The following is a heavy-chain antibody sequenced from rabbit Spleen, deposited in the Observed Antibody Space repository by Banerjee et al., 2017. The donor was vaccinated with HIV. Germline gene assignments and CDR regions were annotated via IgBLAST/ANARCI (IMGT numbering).Heavy chain of an antibody. V-gene: IGHV1S45*01. CDR1: GFSFSSNW. CDR3: ARDLAGYVGFGYASALDL. J-gene: IGHJ6*01. CDR2: IDTNDGDT. D-gene: IGHD6-1*01. Sequence: LEESGGGLVKPGGTLTLTCTVSGFSFSSNWICWVRQAPGKGLEWIACIDTNDGDTDYANWPKGRFTISKTSSTTVTLQMTSLTVADTATYFCARDLAGYVGFGYASALDLWGPGTLVTVS.